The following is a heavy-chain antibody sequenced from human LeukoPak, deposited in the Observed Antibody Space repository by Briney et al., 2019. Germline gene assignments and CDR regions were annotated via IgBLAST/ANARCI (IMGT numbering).Heavy chain of an antibody. CDR1: AVSVSNGNYY. CDR3: ATYIVNGSGRGS. Sequence: SETLSLTCTVSAVSVSNGNYYWSWLRQPPGKALEWIGYIYYTGTTYYIPSLEGRVTISVDTSKNQFSVKLNSVTAADTAVYYCATYIVNGSGRGSWGQGTLVIVSS. D-gene: IGHD2-15*01. CDR2: IYYTGTT. J-gene: IGHJ5*02. V-gene: IGHV4-61*01.